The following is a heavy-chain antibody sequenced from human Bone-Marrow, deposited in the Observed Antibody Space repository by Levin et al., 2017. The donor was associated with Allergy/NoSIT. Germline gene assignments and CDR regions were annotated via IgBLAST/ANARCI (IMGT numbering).Heavy chain of an antibody. CDR1: GFSLSTSGIC. J-gene: IGHJ4*02. D-gene: IGHD3-22*01. Sequence: QTLSLTCTFSGFSLSTSGICVSWIRQPPGKALEWLALIDWDDDKYYSTSLKTRLTISKGTSKNQVVLTMTNVDPVDTATYYCARVYYYDSGGFFYEYDYWGQGTLVTVSS. CDR3: ARVYYYDSGGFFYEYDY. V-gene: IGHV2-70*01. CDR2: IDWDDDK.